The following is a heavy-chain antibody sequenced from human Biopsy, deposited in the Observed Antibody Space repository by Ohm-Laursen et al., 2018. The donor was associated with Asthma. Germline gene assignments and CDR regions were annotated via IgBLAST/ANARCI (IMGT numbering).Heavy chain of an antibody. V-gene: IGHV3-30*18. J-gene: IGHJ4*02. CDR1: GFTFSNYG. CDR2: ISFDGSNN. Sequence: SLRLSRTASGFTFSNYGMHWVRQAPGKGLDWVAVISFDGSNNNYTDSVKGRFTISRDNSRNTLHLQMNSLRAEDTAVYYCAKDVFPGWELRRGPDYWGQGTLVTVSS. D-gene: IGHD1-26*01. CDR3: AKDVFPGWELRRGPDY.